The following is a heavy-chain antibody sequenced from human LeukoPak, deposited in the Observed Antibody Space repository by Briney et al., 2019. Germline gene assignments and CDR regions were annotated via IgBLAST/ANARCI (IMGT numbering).Heavy chain of an antibody. V-gene: IGHV1-2*06. J-gene: IGHJ4*01. CDR1: GYTFTGYY. CDR2: INPNSGGT. Sequence: ASVNVSCKASGYTFTGYYMHELRQAPGQGLEWMGRINPNSGGTNYAQKFQGRVTMTRDTSISTAYMEVSRLRSDDTPVYYCARWREAMIDYWGQGTLVTVSS. D-gene: IGHD5-18*01. CDR3: ARWREAMIDY.